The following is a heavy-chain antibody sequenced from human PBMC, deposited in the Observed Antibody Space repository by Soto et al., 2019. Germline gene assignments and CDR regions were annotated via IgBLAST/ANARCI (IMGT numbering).Heavy chain of an antibody. CDR1: GGSVNSVGYM. Sequence: LTCNVSGGSVNSVGYMWTWIRQPPGKGLEWIGYISYTGSTNYNPSLKSRLSISVDASKNRFSLKVSSMTSADSAVYYCARISGAYGAIDFWGQGTLVTVSS. CDR3: ARISGAYGAIDF. D-gene: IGHD1-26*01. CDR2: ISYTGST. V-gene: IGHV4-61*03. J-gene: IGHJ4*02.